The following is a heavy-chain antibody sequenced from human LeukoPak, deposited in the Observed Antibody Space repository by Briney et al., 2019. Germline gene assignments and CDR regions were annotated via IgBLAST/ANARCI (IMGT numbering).Heavy chain of an antibody. Sequence: GESLKISCKGSGYTFSTYWIGWVRQMPGKGLEWMGIIYHGDTHTRNSASFQGQVTISADKSMSTAYLQWGSLKASDTAMYYCARQSSNGDFDYWGQGTLVTVSS. V-gene: IGHV5-51*01. D-gene: IGHD4-11*01. J-gene: IGHJ4*02. CDR2: IYHGDTHT. CDR1: GYTFSTYW. CDR3: ARQSSNGDFDY.